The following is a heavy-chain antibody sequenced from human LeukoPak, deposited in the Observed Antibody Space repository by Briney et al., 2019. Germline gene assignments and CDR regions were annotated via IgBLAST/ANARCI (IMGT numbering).Heavy chain of an antibody. V-gene: IGHV7-4-1*02. CDR2: INTNTGNP. Sequence: ASVKVSCEASGYTFTSYAMNWVRQAPGQGLEWMGWINTNTGNPTYAQGFTGRFVFSLDTSVSTAYLQISSLKAEDTAVYYCARGGRDYYDSSGYSDPIDDAFDIWGQGTMVTVSS. D-gene: IGHD3-22*01. CDR3: ARGGRDYYDSSGYSDPIDDAFDI. CDR1: GYTFTSYA. J-gene: IGHJ3*02.